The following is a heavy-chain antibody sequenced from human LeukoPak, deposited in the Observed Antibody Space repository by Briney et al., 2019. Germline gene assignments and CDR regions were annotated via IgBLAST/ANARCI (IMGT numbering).Heavy chain of an antibody. CDR1: EFSVGSNY. D-gene: IGHD1-26*01. J-gene: IGHJ4*02. Sequence: GGSLRLSCAASEFSVGSNYMTWVRQAPGKGLEWVSLIYSGGSTYYADSVKGRFTISRDNSKNTLYLQMNSLRAEDTAVYYCARDLLGWELHYFDYWGQGTLVTVSS. V-gene: IGHV3-66*01. CDR3: ARDLLGWELHYFDY. CDR2: IYSGGST.